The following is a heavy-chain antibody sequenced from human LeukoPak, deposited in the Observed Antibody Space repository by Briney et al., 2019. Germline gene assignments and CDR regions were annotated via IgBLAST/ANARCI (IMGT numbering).Heavy chain of an antibody. CDR2: INSDGSTT. Sequence: PGGSLRLSCAASGFSFSNYWMCWVRQAPGKGLVCVSRINSDGSTTTYADSVKGRFTISRDNAENTLYLQMNSLRAEDSALYYCARIRESLGLGAFDIWGQGTMVTVPS. J-gene: IGHJ3*02. CDR3: ARIRESLGLGAFDI. V-gene: IGHV3-74*03. CDR1: GFSFSNYW. D-gene: IGHD7-27*01.